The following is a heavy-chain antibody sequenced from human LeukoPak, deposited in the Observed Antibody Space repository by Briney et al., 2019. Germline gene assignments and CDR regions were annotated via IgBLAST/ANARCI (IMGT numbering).Heavy chain of an antibody. V-gene: IGHV4-38-2*02. Sequence: SETLSLTCTVSGYSISSGYYWGWIRQPPGKGLEWIGSIYHSGTTYYNPSLKSRVTMSVDTSKNQFSLKVSSVTAADTAVYYCARVFDSGSQAYFYYMDVWGKGTTVTISS. CDR1: GYSISSGYY. J-gene: IGHJ6*03. D-gene: IGHD3-10*01. CDR2: IYHSGTT. CDR3: ARVFDSGSQAYFYYMDV.